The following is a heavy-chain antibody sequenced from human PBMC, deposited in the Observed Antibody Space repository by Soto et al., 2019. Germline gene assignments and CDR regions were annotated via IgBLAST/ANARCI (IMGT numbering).Heavy chain of an antibody. V-gene: IGHV3-53*02. CDR2: IYSGGST. Sequence: EVQVVETGGGLIQPGGSLRLSCAVFGFTVSSNYMSWVRQPPGKGPEWVSDIYSGGSTYYADSVKGRFTISRDNSKNTLYLQMNSLRAEDTAVYYCARERDGHNPNWFDLWGQGTLVTVSS. CDR3: ARERDGHNPNWFDL. J-gene: IGHJ5*02. D-gene: IGHD2-8*01. CDR1: GFTVSSNY.